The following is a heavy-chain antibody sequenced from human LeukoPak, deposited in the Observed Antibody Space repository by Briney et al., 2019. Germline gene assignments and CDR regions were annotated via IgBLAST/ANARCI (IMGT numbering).Heavy chain of an antibody. V-gene: IGHV4-59*01. J-gene: IGHJ4*02. CDR2: IYYSGST. Sequence: PSETLSLTCTVSGGSISSYYWSWIRQPPGKGLEWIGYIYYSGSTNYNPSLKSRVTISVDTSKNRFSLKLSSVTAADTAVYYCARWGQYYYGSGSYYNVFDYWGQGTLVTVTS. D-gene: IGHD3-10*01. CDR3: ARWGQYYYGSGSYYNVFDY. CDR1: GGSISSYY.